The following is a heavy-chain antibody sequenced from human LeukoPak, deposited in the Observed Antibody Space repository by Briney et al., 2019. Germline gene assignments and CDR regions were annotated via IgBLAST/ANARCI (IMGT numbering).Heavy chain of an antibody. CDR2: ISGSGGST. J-gene: IGHJ4*02. V-gene: IGHV3-23*01. Sequence: GGSLRLSCAASGFTFSSYAMSWVRQAPGEGLEWVSAISGSGGSTYYADSVKGRFTISRDNSKNTLYLQTNSLRAEDTAVYYCANQYYYDSSGYYPFDYWGQGTLVTVSS. D-gene: IGHD3-22*01. CDR3: ANQYYYDSSGYYPFDY. CDR1: GFTFSSYA.